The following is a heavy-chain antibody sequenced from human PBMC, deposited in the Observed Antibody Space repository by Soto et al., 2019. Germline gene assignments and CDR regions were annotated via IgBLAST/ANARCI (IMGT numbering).Heavy chain of an antibody. CDR3: ARGGSEGGLDI. CDR2: LYYTGNT. Sequence: QMQLQESGPGVVKPSETLSLTCTVSGAPISVFYWTWIRQAPGKGLEWIGYLYYTGNTNYNPSLKGRVSMSMDTSNTPFYLTLTASAAADTAMYFCARGGSEGGLDIWGQGTTVTVSS. CDR1: GAPISVFY. D-gene: IGHD3-10*01. V-gene: IGHV4-59*01. J-gene: IGHJ6*02.